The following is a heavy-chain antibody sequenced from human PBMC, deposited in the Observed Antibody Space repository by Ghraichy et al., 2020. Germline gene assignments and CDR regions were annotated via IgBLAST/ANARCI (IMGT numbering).Heavy chain of an antibody. Sequence: ASVKVSFKASGYTFTSYDINWVRQATGQGLEWMGWMNPNSGNTGYAQKFQGRVTRTRNTSISTAYMELSSLRSEDTAVYYCARERMYYYDSSDNDAFDIWGQGTMVTVSS. D-gene: IGHD3-22*01. CDR2: MNPNSGNT. CDR3: ARERMYYYDSSDNDAFDI. CDR1: GYTFTSYD. V-gene: IGHV1-8*01. J-gene: IGHJ3*02.